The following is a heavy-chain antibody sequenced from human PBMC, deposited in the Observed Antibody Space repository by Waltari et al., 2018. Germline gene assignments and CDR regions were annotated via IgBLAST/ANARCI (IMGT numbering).Heavy chain of an antibody. D-gene: IGHD3-10*01. CDR1: GGSFSGYY. J-gene: IGHJ6*03. Sequence: QVQLQQWGAGLLKPSETLSLTCAVYGGSFSGYYWSWIRQPPGKGLEWSGEINHSGSTNYNPSLKSRVTISVDTSKNQFSLKRSSVTAADTAVYYCARVVDRYYYGSGSYMDVWGKGTTVTVSS. V-gene: IGHV4-34*01. CDR2: INHSGST. CDR3: ARVVDRYYYGSGSYMDV.